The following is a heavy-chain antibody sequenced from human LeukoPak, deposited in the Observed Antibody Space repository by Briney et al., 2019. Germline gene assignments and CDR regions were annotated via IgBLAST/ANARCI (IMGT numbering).Heavy chain of an antibody. CDR3: ARQNSGFIAAAGRFDY. CDR1: GGSISSSSYY. D-gene: IGHD6-13*01. CDR2: IYYSGST. Sequence: PSETLSLTCTVSGGSISSSSYYWSWIRQPPGKGLEWIGSIYYSGSTYYNPSLKSRVTISVDTSKNQFSLKLSSVTAADTAVYYCARQNSGFIAAAGRFDYWGQGTLVTVSS. V-gene: IGHV4-39*01. J-gene: IGHJ4*02.